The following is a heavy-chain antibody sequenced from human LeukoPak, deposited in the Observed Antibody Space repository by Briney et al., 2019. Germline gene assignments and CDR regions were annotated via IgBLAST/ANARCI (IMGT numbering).Heavy chain of an antibody. CDR1: GYTFRQYS. Sequence: GASVKVSCKASGYTFRQYSISWVRQAPGQGLEWMGWVNPTSGGTNYAQKFQGRVTMTRDTSISTAYMELSRLRSDDTAVYYCARVVVRDANNYKDYWGQGTLVTVSS. CDR3: ARVVVRDANNYKDY. CDR2: VNPTSGGT. J-gene: IGHJ4*02. D-gene: IGHD5-24*01. V-gene: IGHV1-2*02.